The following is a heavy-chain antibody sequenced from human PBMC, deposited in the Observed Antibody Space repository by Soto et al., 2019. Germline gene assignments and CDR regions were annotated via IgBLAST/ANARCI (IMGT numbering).Heavy chain of an antibody. CDR2: ISGSGGST. CDR1: GFTFSSYA. D-gene: IGHD1-26*01. CDR3: AKAHGLLRSAFDI. V-gene: IGHV3-23*01. J-gene: IGHJ3*02. Sequence: EVQLLESGGGLVQPGGSLRLSCAASGFTFSSYAMSWVRQAPGKGLEWVSAISGSGGSTYYADSVKGRFTISRDNSKNPLYRPMNSLRAEDTAVYYCAKAHGLLRSAFDIWGQGTMVTVSS.